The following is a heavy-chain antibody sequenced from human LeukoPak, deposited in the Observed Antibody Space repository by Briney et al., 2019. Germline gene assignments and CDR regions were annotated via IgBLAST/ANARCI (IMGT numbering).Heavy chain of an antibody. D-gene: IGHD1-26*01. V-gene: IGHV1-24*01. CDR1: GYTFTSYY. J-gene: IGHJ4*02. CDR3: ATGERLGLFDY. Sequence: ASVKVSCKASGYTFTSYYMHWVRQAPGKGLEWMGGFDPEDGETIYAQKFQGRVTMTEDTSTDTAYMELSSLRSEDTAVYYCATGERLGLFDYWGQGTLVTVSS. CDR2: FDPEDGET.